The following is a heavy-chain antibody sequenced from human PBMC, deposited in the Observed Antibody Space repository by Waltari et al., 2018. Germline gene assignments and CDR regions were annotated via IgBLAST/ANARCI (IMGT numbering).Heavy chain of an antibody. J-gene: IGHJ4*02. D-gene: IGHD2-21*01. Sequence: EVQLGESGGYLIQPGGALRLSCAASGFTVSTPWMHWVRQAPGKGLVWVLRMRSDGSSTSYADSVTGRFTISSDSAKNTLYLQMNSLRVEDTAVYYCGSACGGGGVDYWGQGTLVTVSS. CDR2: MRSDGSST. CDR3: GSACGGGGVDY. V-gene: IGHV3-74*01. CDR1: GFTVSTPW.